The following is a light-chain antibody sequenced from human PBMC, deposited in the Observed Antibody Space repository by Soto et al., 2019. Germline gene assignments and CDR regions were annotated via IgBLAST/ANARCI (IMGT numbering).Light chain of an antibody. CDR3: QQRGNWPLT. J-gene: IGKJ4*01. Sequence: ETVLTQSPATLSLSPGERATLSCRASQNIRDYLIWYQQKPGQAPRLLIYDASSRATVVPARFSGSGFGTDFTLIINNLEPEDFAVYYCQQRGNWPLTFGGGTKVEI. CDR1: QNIRDY. V-gene: IGKV3-11*01. CDR2: DAS.